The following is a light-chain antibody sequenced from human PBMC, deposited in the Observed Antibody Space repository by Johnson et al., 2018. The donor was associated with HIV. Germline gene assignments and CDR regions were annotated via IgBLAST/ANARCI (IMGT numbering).Light chain of an antibody. J-gene: IGLJ1*01. CDR3: ATWDSSLSAYV. CDR2: EKN. V-gene: IGLV1-51*02. CDR1: SSNIGNNY. Sequence: QSVLTQPPSVSAAPGQKVTISCSGSSSNIGNNYVSWYQQLPGTAPKLLIYEKNKRPSGIPDRFSASKSGTSATLDITGLQTGDEADYYCATWDSSLSAYVVEPGTKVTSL.